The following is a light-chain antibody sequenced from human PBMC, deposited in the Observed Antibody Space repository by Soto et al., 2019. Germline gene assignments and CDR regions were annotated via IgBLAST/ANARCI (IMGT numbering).Light chain of an antibody. CDR1: QGISNW. Sequence: DIQMTQSPSSVSASVGDRVSITCRASQGISNWLAWYQQKPGRAPKLLIYAASSLQSGVSSRFSGSGSGTDFTLTITSLQPEDFATYYCQQSYGTPITFGQGTRLEIK. J-gene: IGKJ5*01. CDR2: AAS. V-gene: IGKV1-12*01. CDR3: QQSYGTPIT.